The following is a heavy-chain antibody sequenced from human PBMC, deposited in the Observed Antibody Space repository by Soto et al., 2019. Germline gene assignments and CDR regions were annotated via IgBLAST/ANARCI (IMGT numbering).Heavy chain of an antibody. CDR2: TYYRSKWYN. J-gene: IGHJ6*02. CDR1: GDSVSSNSAA. V-gene: IGHV6-1*01. D-gene: IGHD6-19*01. Sequence: SQTLSLTCAISGDSVSSNSAAWNWIRQSPSRGLEWLGRTYYRSKWYNDYAVSVKSRITINPDTSKNQFSLQLNSVTPEDTAVYYCARLVGQWLGLYCYVMSVRAQRTKVTVSS. CDR3: ARLVGQWLGLYCYVMSV.